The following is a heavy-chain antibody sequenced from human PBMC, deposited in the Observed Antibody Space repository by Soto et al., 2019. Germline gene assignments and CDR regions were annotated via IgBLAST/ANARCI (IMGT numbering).Heavy chain of an antibody. CDR2: MNPNSGNT. V-gene: IGHV1-8*01. D-gene: IGHD3-3*01. CDR3: ARVPITIFGVVTDNWFDP. J-gene: IGHJ5*02. CDR1: GYTFTSYD. Sequence: GASVKVSCKASGYTFTSYDINWVRQATGQGLEWMGWMNPNSGNTGYAQKFQGRVTMTRNTSISTAYMELSSLRSEDTAVYSCARVPITIFGVVTDNWFDPWGQGTLVTVSS.